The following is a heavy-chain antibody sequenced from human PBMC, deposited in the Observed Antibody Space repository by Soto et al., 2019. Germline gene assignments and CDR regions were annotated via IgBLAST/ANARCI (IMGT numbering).Heavy chain of an antibody. Sequence: QIPLVQSGTEVREPGASVKVSCQASGYTFTSYGIIWVRQAPGQGLELMGWISGYNNNKNYAQKYQARVTMTTDTSKRTAYMELRSLRSDDTAVYYCARVGAIAPAEGDYWGQGTLVTVSS. D-gene: IGHD6-13*01. CDR1: GYTFTSYG. CDR3: ARVGAIAPAEGDY. J-gene: IGHJ4*02. V-gene: IGHV1-18*01. CDR2: ISGYNNNK.